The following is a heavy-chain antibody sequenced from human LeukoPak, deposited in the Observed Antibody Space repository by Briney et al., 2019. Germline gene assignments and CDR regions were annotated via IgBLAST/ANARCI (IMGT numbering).Heavy chain of an antibody. CDR3: ARDAPYYDFWSGLYYYYYYMDV. CDR1: GYTFTSYG. J-gene: IGHJ6*03. D-gene: IGHD3-3*01. CDR2: ISAYNGNT. Sequence: ASVKVSCKASGYTFTSYGISWVRQAPGQGLEWMGWISAYNGNTNYAQKLQGRVTMTTDTSTSTAYMELRSLRSDDTAVYYCARDAPYYDFWSGLYYYYYYMDVWGKGTTVTVSS. V-gene: IGHV1-18*01.